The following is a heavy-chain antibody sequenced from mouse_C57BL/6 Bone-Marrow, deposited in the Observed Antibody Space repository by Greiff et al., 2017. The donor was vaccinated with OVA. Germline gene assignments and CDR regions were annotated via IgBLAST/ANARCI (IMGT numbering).Heavy chain of an antibody. CDR2: IHPNSGST. D-gene: IGHD1-1*01. CDR3: ARRGTVDWYFDV. V-gene: IGHV1-64*01. Sequence: QVQLQQPGAELVKPGASVKLSCKASGYTFTSYWMHWVKQRPGQGLEWIGMIHPNSGSTNYNEKFKSKATLTVDTSSSTAYMQLSSLTSEDSAVYYCARRGTVDWYFDVWGTGTTVTVSS. CDR1: GYTFTSYW. J-gene: IGHJ1*03.